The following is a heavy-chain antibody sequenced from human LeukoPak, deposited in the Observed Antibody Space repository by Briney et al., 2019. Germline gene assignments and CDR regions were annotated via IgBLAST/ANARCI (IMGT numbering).Heavy chain of an antibody. CDR2: IRSNGATA. CDR1: GFSFSRFA. D-gene: IGHD1-1*01. J-gene: IGHJ4*02. CDR3: ARGQEFDDGVFDS. V-gene: IGHV3-23*01. Sequence: GGSLRLSCAASGFSFSRFAMTWVRQAPGKGLEWVSTIRSNGATASNVDSVKGRFTISRDNSKNTVYLQVNSLRVEDTAIYYCARGQEFDDGVFDSWGQGTLVTVSS.